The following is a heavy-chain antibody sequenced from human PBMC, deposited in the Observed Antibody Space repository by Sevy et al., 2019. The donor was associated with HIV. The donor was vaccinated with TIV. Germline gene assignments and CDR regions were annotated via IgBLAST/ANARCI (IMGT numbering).Heavy chain of an antibody. CDR2: ISTASSYI. D-gene: IGHD3-3*01. CDR1: GFTFSYYS. CDR3: ARGPYYDFWYFDL. Sequence: GESLKISCAASGFTFSYYSMNWVRQAPGKGLVWVSSISTASSYIYYADSLKGRVTISRDNAKNSLYLQMNSLRAEDTAVYYCARGPYYDFWYFDLWGRGTLVTVSS. V-gene: IGHV3-21*01. J-gene: IGHJ2*01.